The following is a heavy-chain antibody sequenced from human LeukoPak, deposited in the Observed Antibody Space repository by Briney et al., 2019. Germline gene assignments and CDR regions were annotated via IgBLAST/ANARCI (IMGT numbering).Heavy chain of an antibody. V-gene: IGHV5-51*01. CDR2: IYPGDSDT. CDR3: ARPGIVGATDAEYFQH. D-gene: IGHD1-26*01. Sequence: GESLKISCKGSGYSFTSYWIGWVRQMPGKGLGWMGIIYPGDSDTRYSPSFQGQVTISADKSISTAYLQWSSLKAPDTAMYYCARPGIVGATDAEYFQHWGQGTLVTVSS. CDR1: GYSFTSYW. J-gene: IGHJ1*01.